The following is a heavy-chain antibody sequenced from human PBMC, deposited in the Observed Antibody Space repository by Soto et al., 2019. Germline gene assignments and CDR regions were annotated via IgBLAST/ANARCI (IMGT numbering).Heavy chain of an antibody. CDR2: ISGNGFKK. Sequence: PGGSLRLSCAGAGVTFRNYWMHWVRQAPGKGLEWVSSISGNGFKKYYADSVKGRFTISRDNSKSTVYLELNNLSAEDTAVYHCAKNQGVELVPLATVDWFDPWGQGSVVTV. V-gene: IGHV3-23*01. CDR1: GVTFRNYW. J-gene: IGHJ5*02. CDR3: AKNQGVELVPLATVDWFDP. D-gene: IGHD1-26*01.